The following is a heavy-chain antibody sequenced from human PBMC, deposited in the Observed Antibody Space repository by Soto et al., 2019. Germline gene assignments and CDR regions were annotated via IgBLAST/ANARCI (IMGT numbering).Heavy chain of an antibody. D-gene: IGHD6-19*01. Sequence: VQLVESGGGVVQPGRSLRLSCAASGFSFSDYAMHWVRQAPGKGLEWVAVVSHDGRNTHYADSVKGRFTISRDSSKNTVSLEMTSLRAEDTAVYYCAKGERQWLVTSDFNYWGQGALFTVSS. CDR3: AKGERQWLVTSDFNY. J-gene: IGHJ4*02. CDR2: VSHDGRNT. V-gene: IGHV3-30*18. CDR1: GFSFSDYA.